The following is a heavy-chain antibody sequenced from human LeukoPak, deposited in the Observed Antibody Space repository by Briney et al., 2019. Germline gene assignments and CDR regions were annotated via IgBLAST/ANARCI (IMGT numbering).Heavy chain of an antibody. J-gene: IGHJ6*02. Sequence: GGSLRLSCTASGFIFGDHAMSWVRQAPGKGLEWVGFIRSKAYGATTEYAASVKGRFTISRDDSKGIAYLQMDNLKTEDTALYYCSRAPFLLGTHNGGAVGGQGPTVTVP. CDR2: IRSKAYGATT. V-gene: IGHV3-49*04. D-gene: IGHD1-26*01. CDR3: SRAPFLLGTHNGGAV. CDR1: GFIFGDHA.